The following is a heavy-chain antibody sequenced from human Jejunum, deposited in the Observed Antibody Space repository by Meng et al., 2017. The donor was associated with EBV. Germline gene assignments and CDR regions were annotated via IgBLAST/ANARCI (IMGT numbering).Heavy chain of an antibody. CDR3: ARRPRSIYAFDF. Sequence: QRHLQESGPGLVKPSETLSLTCTVSGDSITDTSYYWAWIRQPPGAGLQWIGCLTGGSTYYKPSLRSRVAISVDTSQNQFFLNLDSVTAADTAMYFCARRPRSIYAFDFWGQGTMVTVSS. J-gene: IGHJ3*01. CDR2: LTGGST. V-gene: IGHV4-39*01. D-gene: IGHD6-6*01. CDR1: GDSITDTSYY.